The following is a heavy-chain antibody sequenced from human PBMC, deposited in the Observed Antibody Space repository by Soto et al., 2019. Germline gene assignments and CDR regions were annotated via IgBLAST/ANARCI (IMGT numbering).Heavy chain of an antibody. CDR2: VNTDGGTT. V-gene: IGHV3-74*01. CDR1: GFTFTNYW. CDR3: IRVTLGATGFDY. D-gene: IGHD1-26*01. J-gene: IGHJ4*02. Sequence: EVQLVESGGGLVQPGGSLRLSCAASGFTFTNYWMHWVRQAPGKGLVWVSRVNTDGGTTNYADSVKGRFTISRDNANSMLQLKINRLRVEDTAVYYCIRVTLGATGFDYWGQGTLVTVSS.